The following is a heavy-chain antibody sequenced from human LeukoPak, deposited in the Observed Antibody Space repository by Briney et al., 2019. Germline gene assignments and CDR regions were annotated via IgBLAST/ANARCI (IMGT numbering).Heavy chain of an antibody. J-gene: IGHJ5*02. CDR3: ARRFLTGLGGNWFDP. V-gene: IGHV3-33*01. Sequence: GGLLRLSCAASGFTFSSYTMHWARQAPGMRPKWVAVLWSDGRTEKYADSVKGRFTVSRDNSKTTLYLQMNSLRADDTAVYYCARRFLTGLGGNWFDPWGQGTLVTVSS. D-gene: IGHD3-16*01. CDR1: GFTFSSYT. CDR2: LWSDGRTE.